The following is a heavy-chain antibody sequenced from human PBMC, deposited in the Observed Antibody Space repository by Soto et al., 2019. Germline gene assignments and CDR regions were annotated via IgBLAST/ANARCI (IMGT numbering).Heavy chain of an antibody. CDR2: ISSSSSYI. J-gene: IGHJ4*02. V-gene: IGHV3-21*01. CDR1: GFTFSSYS. Sequence: GGSLRLSCAASGFTFSSYSMNWVRQAPGKGLEWVSSISSSSSYIYYADSVKGRFTISRDNAKNSLYLQMNSLRAEDTAVYYCARDQRGGALYSSSGPDYWGQGTLVTVSS. CDR3: ARDQRGGALYSSSGPDY. D-gene: IGHD6-6*01.